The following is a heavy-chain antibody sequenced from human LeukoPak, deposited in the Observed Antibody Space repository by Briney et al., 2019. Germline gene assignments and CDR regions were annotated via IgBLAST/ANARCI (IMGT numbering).Heavy chain of an antibody. V-gene: IGHV3-23*01. CDR1: GFTFSSHS. CDR3: ARDSSMLRGPLVIYYFDF. CDR2: ISGGGDAT. J-gene: IGHJ4*02. Sequence: PGGSLRLSCTASGFTFSSHSMHWVRQAPGKGLEWVSTISGGGDATYYADSVKGRFTISRDNSKNTLYLQMNSLRVEDTAVYYCARDSSMLRGPLVIYYFDFWGQGTLVTVSS. D-gene: IGHD3-10*01.